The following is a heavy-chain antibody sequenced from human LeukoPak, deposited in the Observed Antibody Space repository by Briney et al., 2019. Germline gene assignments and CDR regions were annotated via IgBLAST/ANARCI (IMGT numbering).Heavy chain of an antibody. CDR1: GGSISSYY. CDR2: IYYSGST. Sequence: SETLSLTCTVSGGSISSYYWSWIRQPPGKGLEWIGYIYYSGSTNYNPSLKSRVTISVDTSKNQFSLKLSSVTAADTAVYYCARGYYDSSGYRFDYWGRGTLVTVSS. D-gene: IGHD3-22*01. J-gene: IGHJ4*02. CDR3: ARGYYDSSGYRFDY. V-gene: IGHV4-59*01.